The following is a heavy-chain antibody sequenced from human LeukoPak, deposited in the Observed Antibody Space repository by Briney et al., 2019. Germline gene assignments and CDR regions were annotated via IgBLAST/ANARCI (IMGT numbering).Heavy chain of an antibody. V-gene: IGHV1-46*01. CDR3: AREPIEMPEGGFDY. CDR2: INPSGGST. Sequence: ASVKVSCKASGYTFTSYGISWVRQAPGQGLEWMGIINPSGGSTSYAQKFQGRVTMTRDTSTSTVYMELSSLGSDDTAVYYCAREPIEMPEGGFDYWGQGVLVTVSS. CDR1: GYTFTSYG. D-gene: IGHD1-26*01. J-gene: IGHJ4*02.